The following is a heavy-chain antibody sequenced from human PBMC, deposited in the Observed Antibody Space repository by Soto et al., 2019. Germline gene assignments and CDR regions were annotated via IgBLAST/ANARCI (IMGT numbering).Heavy chain of an antibody. D-gene: IGHD6-13*01. Sequence: PSETLSLTCAVSGYFFSSDYFWGWIRQPPGKGLEWIGSVYQSGSTYYNPSLKSRVSTSVDTSKNQFSLKLSSVTAADTAVYYCARVAYGSSTLFDYWGRGALVTVSS. CDR1: GYFFSSDYF. J-gene: IGHJ4*02. V-gene: IGHV4-38-2*01. CDR3: ARVAYGSSTLFDY. CDR2: VYQSGST.